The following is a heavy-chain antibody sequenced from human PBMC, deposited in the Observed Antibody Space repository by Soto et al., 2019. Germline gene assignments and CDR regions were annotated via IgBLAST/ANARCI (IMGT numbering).Heavy chain of an antibody. J-gene: IGHJ4*02. CDR1: GDTFSVLY. D-gene: IGHD6-19*01. V-gene: IGHV1-2*02. CDR2: INPNSGGT. Sequence: GTSVKVYCKESGDTFSVLYMHWVRQAPGQGLEWMGWINPNSGGTKSAEKFQGRVTMTRETSISTAYMELSRLTSDDTAVYYCASAAVTGTAGLDFWGQGTQVTVSS. CDR3: ASAAVTGTAGLDF.